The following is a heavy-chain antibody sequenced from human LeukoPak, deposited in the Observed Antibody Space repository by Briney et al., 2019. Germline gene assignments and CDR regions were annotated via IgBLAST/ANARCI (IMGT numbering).Heavy chain of an antibody. CDR2: ISSSGTI. V-gene: IGHV4-61*02. J-gene: IGHJ6*03. Sequence: SQTLSLTCTVSGGSISSANFYWSWIRQPAGKGLEWLGRISSSGTINYNPSLRSRVTVSVDTSKNQLSLKVSSVTAADTAIYYCARKSMTILSDSIDFWGKGTSVIVSS. CDR3: ARKSMTILSDSIDF. D-gene: IGHD3-3*01. CDR1: GGSISSANFY.